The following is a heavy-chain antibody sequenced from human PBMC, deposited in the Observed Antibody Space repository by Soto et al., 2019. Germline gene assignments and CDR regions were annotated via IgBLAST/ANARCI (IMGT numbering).Heavy chain of an antibody. CDR2: IWYDGSNK. Sequence: GGSLRLSCAASGFTFSSYGMHWVRQAPGKGLEWVAVIWYDGSNKYYADSVKGRFTISRDNSKNTLYMKMNSMSAEDTAVYYCARDEIDYYDSSGYLALINSFDYWGQGTLVTVSS. V-gene: IGHV3-33*01. CDR3: ARDEIDYYDSSGYLALINSFDY. D-gene: IGHD3-22*01. CDR1: GFTFSSYG. J-gene: IGHJ4*02.